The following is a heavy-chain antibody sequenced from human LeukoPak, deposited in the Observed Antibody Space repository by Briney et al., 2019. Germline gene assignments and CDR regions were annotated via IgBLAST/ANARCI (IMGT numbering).Heavy chain of an antibody. CDR2: INPSGGST. J-gene: IGHJ6*02. Sequence: ASVKVSCKASGYTFTSYYMHWVRQAPGQGLEWMGIINPSGGSTSYAQKFQGRVTMTRDTSISTAYMELSRLRSDDTAVYYCARAGEQSEYGMDVWGQGTTVTVSS. V-gene: IGHV1-46*01. CDR1: GYTFTSYY. D-gene: IGHD1/OR15-1a*01. CDR3: ARAGEQSEYGMDV.